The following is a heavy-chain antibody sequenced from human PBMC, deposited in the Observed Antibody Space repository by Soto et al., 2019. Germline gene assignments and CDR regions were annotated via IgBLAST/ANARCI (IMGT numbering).Heavy chain of an antibody. CDR3: AKGPWQPPHCFDP. Sequence: SETLSLTCTVSGGSISSSSYYWGWIRQPPGKGLEWIGSIYYSGYTYYNPSLKSRVTISVDTSKNQFSLKLSSVTAADTAVYYCAKGPWQPPHCFDPWGLGTLVTVSS. CDR1: GGSISSSSYY. CDR2: IYYSGYT. D-gene: IGHD6-13*01. V-gene: IGHV4-39*01. J-gene: IGHJ5*02.